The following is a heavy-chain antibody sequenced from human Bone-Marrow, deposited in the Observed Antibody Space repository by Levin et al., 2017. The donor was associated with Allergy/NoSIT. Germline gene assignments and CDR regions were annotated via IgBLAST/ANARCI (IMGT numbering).Heavy chain of an antibody. CDR3: ARSDYGDYLRNWYFDV. D-gene: IGHD4-17*01. CDR2: VFDNGRS. V-gene: IGHV4-59*01. Sequence: SETLSLTCSISGGSISGFYWNWIRQAPGKGLEWIGYVFDNGRSNSNSALQSRVTISLDTSRNQFSLKLMSVTAADTAFYFCARSDYGDYLRNWYFDVWGRGTLVTVSS. J-gene: IGHJ2*01. CDR1: GGSISGFY.